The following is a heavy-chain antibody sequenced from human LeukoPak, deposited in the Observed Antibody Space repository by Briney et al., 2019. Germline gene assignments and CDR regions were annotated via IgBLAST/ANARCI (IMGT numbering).Heavy chain of an antibody. CDR1: GFTFSSYS. Sequence: GGSLRLSCAASGFTFSSYSMNWVRQAPGKGLEWVSGSSGSGGSTNYADSVKGRFTIFRDNSKNTLYLQMNSLRAEDTAVYYCAKDVDTSMVSLFDAWGQGTLVTVSS. J-gene: IGHJ4*02. V-gene: IGHV3-23*01. CDR3: AKDVDTSMVSLFDA. D-gene: IGHD5-18*01. CDR2: SSGSGGST.